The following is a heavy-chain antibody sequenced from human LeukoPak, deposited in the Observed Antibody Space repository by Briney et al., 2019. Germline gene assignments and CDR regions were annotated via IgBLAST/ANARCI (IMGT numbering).Heavy chain of an antibody. Sequence: GGSLRLSCAVSGITLSNYGMSWVRQAPGKGLEWVAGISGSGGGTSYADSVKGRFTISRDNAKNTLFLQMNSLRVEDTAVYFCAKRGVVIRVFLVGFHKEAYYFESWGQGAQVTVSS. CDR1: GITLSNYG. CDR2: ISGSGGGT. J-gene: IGHJ4*02. V-gene: IGHV3-23*01. D-gene: IGHD3-3*01. CDR3: AKRGVVIRVFLVGFHKEAYYFES.